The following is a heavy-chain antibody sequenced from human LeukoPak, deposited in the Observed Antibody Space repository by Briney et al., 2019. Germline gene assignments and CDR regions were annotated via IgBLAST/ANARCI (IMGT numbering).Heavy chain of an antibody. Sequence: GGSLRLSCAASGFSFSSYSLNWVRQAPGKGLEWVSYISSSSSTIYYADSVKGRFTISRDNAKNSLYLQMNSLRAEDTAVYYCASGSLLWFGELLSNSPYYFDYWGQGTLVTVSS. CDR2: ISSSSSTI. J-gene: IGHJ4*02. D-gene: IGHD3-10*01. V-gene: IGHV3-48*04. CDR1: GFSFSSYS. CDR3: ASGSLLWFGELLSNSPYYFDY.